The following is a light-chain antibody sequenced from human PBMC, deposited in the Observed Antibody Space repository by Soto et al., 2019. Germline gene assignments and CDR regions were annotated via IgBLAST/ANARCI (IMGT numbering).Light chain of an antibody. J-gene: IGKJ4*01. V-gene: IGKV1-5*01. CDR2: DAS. CDR3: QQYNTYPLP. Sequence: DIQMTQSPSTLSASVGDRVTITCRASQTSNWLAWYQQKPGKAPKVLIYDASTLDGGVPSRFSGRRSGTDFTLTISSLQPSDFATYYCQQYNTYPLPFGGGTKVDIK. CDR1: QTSNW.